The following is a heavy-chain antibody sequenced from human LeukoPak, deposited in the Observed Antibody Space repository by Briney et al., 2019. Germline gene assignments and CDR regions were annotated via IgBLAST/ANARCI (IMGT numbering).Heavy chain of an antibody. J-gene: IGHJ4*02. CDR3: ARGAAQEIFLEWLFTDFDY. CDR1: GFTFSSYS. CDR2: ISSSSSTI. Sequence: GGSLRLSCAASGFTFSSYSMNWVRQAPGKGLEWVSYISSSSSTIYYADSVKGRFTISRDNAKNSLYLQMNSLRAVDTAVYYCARGAAQEIFLEWLFTDFDYWGQGTLVTVSS. V-gene: IGHV3-48*04. D-gene: IGHD3-3*01.